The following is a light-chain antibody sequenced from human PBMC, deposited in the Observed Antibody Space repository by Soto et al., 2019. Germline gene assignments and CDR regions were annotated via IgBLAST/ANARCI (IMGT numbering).Light chain of an antibody. CDR1: QSISSNY. V-gene: IGKV3-20*01. CDR2: DAS. CDR3: QQYGDSPT. J-gene: IGKJ1*01. Sequence: EIVLTQSPCTLSLSPGERATLSCRASQSISSNYVDWYQQKPGQAPRLLIYDASSRATGIPNRFSGSGSGTDFTLTISRLEPEDFAVFYCQQYGDSPTFGQGTKVDIK.